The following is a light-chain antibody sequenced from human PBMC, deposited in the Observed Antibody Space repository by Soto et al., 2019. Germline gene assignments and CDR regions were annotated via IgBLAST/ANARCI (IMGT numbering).Light chain of an antibody. CDR2: NVN. V-gene: IGLV2-11*01. CDR3: AAWDDSLNGVV. CDR1: SSDVGGYNY. J-gene: IGLJ2*01. Sequence: QSVLTQPRSVSGSPGQSVTISCAGASSDVGGYNYVSWYQEHPGKAPKLILYNVNERPSGVPDRFSGSKSGTSASLAISGLQSGDEANYYCAAWDDSLNGVVFGGGTQLTVL.